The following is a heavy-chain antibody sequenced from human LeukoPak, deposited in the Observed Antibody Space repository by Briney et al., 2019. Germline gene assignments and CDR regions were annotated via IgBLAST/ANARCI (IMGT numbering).Heavy chain of an antibody. CDR3: AKRAAAGTGASYYDY. V-gene: IGHV3-23*01. CDR1: GFTFSSYA. D-gene: IGHD6-13*01. CDR2: ISGSGNST. J-gene: IGHJ4*02. Sequence: GGSLRLSCAASGFTFSSYAMSWVRQAPGKGLEWVSAISGSGNSTNYADSVKGPFSISRNNSKNTLYMQMNSRRAEDTAVYYCAKRAAAGTGASYYDYWGQGTLVTVSS.